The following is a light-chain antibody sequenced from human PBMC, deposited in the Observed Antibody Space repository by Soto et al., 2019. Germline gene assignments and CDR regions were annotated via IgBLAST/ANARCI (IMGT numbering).Light chain of an antibody. CDR3: SLDEGPGTYV. CDR1: SSDVGNYGV. J-gene: IGLJ1*01. V-gene: IGLV2-23*01. Sequence: QSVLTQPASVSGSPGQSITISCTGSSSDVGNYGVVSWYQQHPGKVPKLIIYDGSQRPSGVSDRFSGSKSGNTASLTISGLQAEDEADYYCSLDEGPGTYVSGTGTKVTVL. CDR2: DGS.